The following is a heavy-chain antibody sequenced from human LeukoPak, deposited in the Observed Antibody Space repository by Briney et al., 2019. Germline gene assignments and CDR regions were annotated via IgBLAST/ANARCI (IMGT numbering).Heavy chain of an antibody. CDR2: INHSGST. V-gene: IGHV4-34*01. J-gene: IGHJ2*01. CDR3: ARRYSSGWYFDL. CDR1: GGSFSGYY. Sequence: SETLSLTCAVYGGSFSGYYWSWIRQPPGKGLEWIGEINHSGSTNYNPSLKSRVTISVDTSKNQFSLKLSSVTAADTAVYYCARRYSSGWYFDLWGRGTLVTVSS. D-gene: IGHD6-19*01.